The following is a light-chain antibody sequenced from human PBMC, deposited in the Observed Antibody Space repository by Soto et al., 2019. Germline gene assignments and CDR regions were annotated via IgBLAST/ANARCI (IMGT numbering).Light chain of an antibody. J-gene: IGKJ4*01. V-gene: IGKV1-33*01. CDR3: QQYDNLPLLT. CDR1: QDISNY. CDR2: DAS. Sequence: DIQMTQSPSTLSGSVGDRVTITCRASQDISNYLNWYQQKPGKAPKLLIYDASNLETGVPSRFSGSGSGTDFTFTISSLQPEDIATYYCQQYDNLPLLTFGGGTKVDIK.